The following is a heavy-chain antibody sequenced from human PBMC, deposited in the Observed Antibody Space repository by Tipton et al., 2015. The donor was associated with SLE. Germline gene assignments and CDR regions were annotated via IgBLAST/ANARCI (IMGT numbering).Heavy chain of an antibody. V-gene: IGHV3-21*03. CDR3: ARDGDWNYVRAFDI. D-gene: IGHD1-7*01. CDR1: GGSISSHY. Sequence: LSLTCTVSGGSISSHYWSWIRQPPGKGLEWVSSISSSSSYIYYADSVKGRFTISRDNAKNSLYLQMNSLRAEDTAVYYCARDGDWNYVRAFDIWGQGTMVTVSS. J-gene: IGHJ3*02. CDR2: ISSSSSYI.